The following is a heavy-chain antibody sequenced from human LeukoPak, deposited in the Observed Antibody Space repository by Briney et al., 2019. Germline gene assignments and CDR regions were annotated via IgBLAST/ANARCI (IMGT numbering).Heavy chain of an antibody. V-gene: IGHV1-69*01. J-gene: IGHJ4*02. CDR3: ATYYYDSSGYYYPRDY. CDR2: IIPIFGTA. D-gene: IGHD3-22*01. CDR1: GDTFSSYA. Sequence: SVKVSCKASGDTFSSYAISWVRQAPGQGLEWMGGIIPIFGTANYAQKFQGRVTITADESTSTAYMELSSLRSEDTAVYYCATYYYDSSGYYYPRDYWGQGTLVTVSS.